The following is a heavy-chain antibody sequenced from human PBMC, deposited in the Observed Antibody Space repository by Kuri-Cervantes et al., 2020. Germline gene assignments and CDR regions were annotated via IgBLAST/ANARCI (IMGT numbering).Heavy chain of an antibody. Sequence: GESLKISCAASGFTFSSYEMNWVRQAPGKGLEWVAVIWYDGSNKYYADSVKGRFTISRDNSKNTLYLQLNGLSAEDTAVYYCARGEGRLCGGSCYTPFDYWGQGTLVTVSS. CDR3: ARGEGRLCGGSCYTPFDY. CDR1: GFTFSSYE. CDR2: IWYDGSNK. J-gene: IGHJ4*02. D-gene: IGHD2-15*01. V-gene: IGHV3-33*08.